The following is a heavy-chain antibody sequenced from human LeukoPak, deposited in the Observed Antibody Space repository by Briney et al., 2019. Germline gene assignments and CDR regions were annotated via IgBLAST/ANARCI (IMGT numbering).Heavy chain of an antibody. CDR2: ISGSGGST. CDR1: GFAFSSYA. Sequence: GGSLRLSCAASGFAFSSYAMSWVRQAPGKGLEWVSAISGSGGSTYYADSVKGRFTISRDNSKNTLYLQMNSLRAEDTAVYYCAKLHHVVTFGGVIADPFDYWGQGTLVTVSS. J-gene: IGHJ4*02. D-gene: IGHD3-16*02. V-gene: IGHV3-23*01. CDR3: AKLHHVVTFGGVIADPFDY.